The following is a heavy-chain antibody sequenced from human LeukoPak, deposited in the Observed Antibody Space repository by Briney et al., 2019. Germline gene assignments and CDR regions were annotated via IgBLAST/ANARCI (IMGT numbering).Heavy chain of an antibody. CDR1: GGSISSYY. J-gene: IGHJ4*02. CDR3: ARSAVRGVIIRYYFDY. D-gene: IGHD3-10*01. Sequence: PSETLSLTCTVSGGSISSYYWSWIRQPPGKGLEWIGYIYYSGSTNYNPSLKSRVTISVDTSKNQFSLKLSSVTAADTAVYYCARSAVRGVIIRYYFDYWGQGTLVTVSS. V-gene: IGHV4-59*01. CDR2: IYYSGST.